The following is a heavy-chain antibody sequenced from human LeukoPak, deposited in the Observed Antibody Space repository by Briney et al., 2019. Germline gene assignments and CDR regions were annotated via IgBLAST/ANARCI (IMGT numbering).Heavy chain of an antibody. J-gene: IGHJ4*02. CDR1: GFTFSSYW. CDR2: IKQDGSEK. CDR3: ARDKLGGSMAGSNFDY. D-gene: IGHD6-19*01. Sequence: PGGSLRLSCAASGFTFSSYWMSWVRQAPGKGLEWVANIKQDGSEKNYVDSEKGRFTISRDNAKKSLYLQMNSLRAEDTAVYYCARDKLGGSMAGSNFDYWGQGTLVTVSS. V-gene: IGHV3-7*01.